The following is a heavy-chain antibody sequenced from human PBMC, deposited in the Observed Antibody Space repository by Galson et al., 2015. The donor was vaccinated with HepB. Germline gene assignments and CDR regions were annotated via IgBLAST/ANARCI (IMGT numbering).Heavy chain of an antibody. V-gene: IGHV4-39*01. Sequence: TLSLTCTVSGGSISSSSYYWGWIRQPPGKGLEWIGSIYYSGSTYYNPSLKSRVTISVDTSKNQFSLKLSSVTAADTAVYYCARPRVVPAAWRGWFDPWGQGTLVTVSS. CDR1: GGSISSSSYY. CDR2: IYYSGST. J-gene: IGHJ5*02. D-gene: IGHD2-2*01. CDR3: ARPRVVPAAWRGWFDP.